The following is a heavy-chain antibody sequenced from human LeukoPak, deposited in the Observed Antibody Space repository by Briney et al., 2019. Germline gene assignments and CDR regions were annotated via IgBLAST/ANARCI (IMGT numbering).Heavy chain of an antibody. J-gene: IGHJ4*02. V-gene: IGHV4-34*01. CDR1: GGSFSSYY. CDR3: ARRVIYCSSTSCYYFDY. CDR2: INHSGST. Sequence: SETLSLTCAVYGGSFSSYYWSWIRQPPGKGLEWIGEINHSGSTNYTPSLKSRVTISVDTSKNQFSLKLSSVTAADTAVYYCARRVIYCSSTSCYYFDYWGQGTLVTVSS. D-gene: IGHD2-2*01.